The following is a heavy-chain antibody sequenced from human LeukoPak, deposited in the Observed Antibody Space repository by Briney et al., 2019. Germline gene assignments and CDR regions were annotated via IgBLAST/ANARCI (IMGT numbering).Heavy chain of an antibody. J-gene: IGHJ4*02. V-gene: IGHV1-2*06. CDR3: ARDPNADYFDY. CDR1: GYTFTGYY. Sequence: ASVKVSCKASGYTFTGYYMHWVRQAPGQGLVWMGRINPNSGGTNYAQKFQGRVTMTRDTSISTAYMELSRLRSDDTAVYYCARDPNADYFDYWGQGTLVTVSS. CDR2: INPNSGGT.